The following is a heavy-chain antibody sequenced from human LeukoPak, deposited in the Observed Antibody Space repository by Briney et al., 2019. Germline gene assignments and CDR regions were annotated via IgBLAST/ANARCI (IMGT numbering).Heavy chain of an antibody. CDR3: ARDAPYYDSSGYYYGGNILFDY. J-gene: IGHJ4*02. V-gene: IGHV1-18*01. D-gene: IGHD3-22*01. CDR2: ISAYNGNT. CDR1: GYTFTSYG. Sequence: ASVTVSCKASGYTFTSYGISWVRQAPGQGLEWMGWISAYNGNTNYAQKLQGRVTMTTDTSTSTAYMELRSLRSDDTAVYYCARDAPYYDSSGYYYGGNILFDYWGQGTLVTVSS.